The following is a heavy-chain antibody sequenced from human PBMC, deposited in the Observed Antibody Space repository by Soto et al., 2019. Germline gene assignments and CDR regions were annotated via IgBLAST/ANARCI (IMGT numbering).Heavy chain of an antibody. CDR3: ARANSIRPYFYNMDV. D-gene: IGHD2-21*01. CDR2: INPNSGGT. J-gene: IGHJ6*03. V-gene: IGHV1-2*02. CDR1: GYSFTAFY. Sequence: QVQLVQSGAEVEKPGASVKVSCKAAGYSFTAFYIHWVRQARGQGFEWLGWINPNSGGTYYSQKFRARVTLTRDTSISTAYMELTGLSSDDTAVYYGARANSIRPYFYNMDVWGQGTTVTVSS.